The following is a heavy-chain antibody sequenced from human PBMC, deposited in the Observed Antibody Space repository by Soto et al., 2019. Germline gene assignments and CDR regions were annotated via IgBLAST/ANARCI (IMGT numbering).Heavy chain of an antibody. D-gene: IGHD6-19*01. CDR2: IWYDGSNK. J-gene: IGHJ4*02. CDR1: GFTFSSYG. V-gene: IGHV3-33*01. CDR3: ARTSDSSGWSGHYYFDY. Sequence: GGSLRLSCAASGFTFSSYGMHWVRQAPGKGLEWVAVIWYDGSNKYYADSVKGRFTISRDNSKNTLYLQMNSLRAEDTAVYYCARTSDSSGWSGHYYFDYWGQGTLVTVSS.